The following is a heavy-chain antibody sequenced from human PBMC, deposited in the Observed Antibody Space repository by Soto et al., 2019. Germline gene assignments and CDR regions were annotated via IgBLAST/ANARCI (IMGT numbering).Heavy chain of an antibody. V-gene: IGHV4-59*01. J-gene: IGHJ4*02. CDR2: IYYSGST. D-gene: IGHD3-22*01. CDR1: GCSIGSNY. Sequence: SETLSLTCTVSGCSIGSNYWSWIRQPPGKGLEWIGYIYYSGSTNYNPSLKSRVTISVDTSKNQFSLKLSSVTAPDTAVYYCARHTGLFGRFDYWGQGTLVTVS. CDR3: ARHTGLFGRFDY.